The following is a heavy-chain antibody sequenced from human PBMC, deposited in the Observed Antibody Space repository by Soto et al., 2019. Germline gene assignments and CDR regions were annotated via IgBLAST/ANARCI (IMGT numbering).Heavy chain of an antibody. Sequence: ELQLVESGGGLVEPGESLTLSCAASGFTFSRYYMNWVRQAPGKGLEWVSSISTTSTYTHYADSLKGRFTISRDNAKKLLYLQMDRLRADGTAGYYWARDDGLSSTNVKAFDIRGQGKKVTVPS. V-gene: IGHV3-21*01. CDR2: ISTTSTYT. D-gene: IGHD2-2*01. J-gene: IGHJ3*02. CDR3: ARDDGLSSTNVKAFDI. CDR1: GFTFSRYY.